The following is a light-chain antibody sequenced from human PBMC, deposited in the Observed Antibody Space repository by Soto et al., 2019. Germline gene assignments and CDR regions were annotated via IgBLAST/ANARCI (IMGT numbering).Light chain of an antibody. CDR1: YNL. CDR3: CSYAGQRVV. J-gene: IGLJ2*01. V-gene: IGLV2-23*01. CDR2: EGN. Sequence: QSVLTQPASVSGSPGQSITISCTYNLVPWYQQHPGKAPKLMIYEGNKRPSGVSNRFSGSKSGNTASLTISGLQAEDEADYYCCSYAGQRVVFGGGTKLTVL.